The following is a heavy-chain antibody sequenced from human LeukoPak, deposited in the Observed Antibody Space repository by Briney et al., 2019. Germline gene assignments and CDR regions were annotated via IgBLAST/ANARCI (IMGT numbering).Heavy chain of an antibody. V-gene: IGHV3-66*01. CDR3: ARDLRTYYDILTGYQGFDY. J-gene: IGHJ4*02. D-gene: IGHD3-9*01. CDR1: GFTVSSNY. CDR2: IYSGGST. Sequence: GGSLRLSCAASGFTVSSNYMSWVRQAPGKGLEWVSVIYSGGSTYYADSVKGRFTISRDNSKNTLYLQMNSLRAEDTAVYYCARDLRTYYDILTGYQGFDYWGQGTLVTVSS.